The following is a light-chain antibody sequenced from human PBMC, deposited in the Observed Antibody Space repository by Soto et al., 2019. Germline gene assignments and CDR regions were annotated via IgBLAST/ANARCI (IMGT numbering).Light chain of an antibody. V-gene: IGLV2-23*01. CDR2: EGN. CDR1: NGDLGSYNL. J-gene: IGLJ1*01. Sequence: QSALTQPASVSGSPGQSITISCAGTNGDLGSYNLISWYQQHPGKAPKLVIYEGNERPSGVSHRFSGSKSGNTVSLTISGLQAEDEADYYCCSYAGSYPFVFGTGTKVTVL. CDR3: CSYAGSYPFV.